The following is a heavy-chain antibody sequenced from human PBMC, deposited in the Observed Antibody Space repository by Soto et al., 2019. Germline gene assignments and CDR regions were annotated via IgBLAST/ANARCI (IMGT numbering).Heavy chain of an antibody. J-gene: IGHJ4*02. D-gene: IGHD6-19*01. CDR3: ERDGTGWTGGDH. V-gene: IGHV3-33*08. CDR1: GFTFSDYD. Sequence: GGSLRLSCAASGFTFSDYDMHWVRQAPGKRLEGVAVLWSDGSKVYYADSVKGRLNISRDNSKKTLCLEMKSLRVEDTDVYYCERDGTGWTGGDHWGQGTPVTVSS. CDR2: LWSDGSKV.